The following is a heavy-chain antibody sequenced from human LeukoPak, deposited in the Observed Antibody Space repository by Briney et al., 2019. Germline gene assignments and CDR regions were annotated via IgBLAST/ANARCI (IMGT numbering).Heavy chain of an antibody. V-gene: IGHV3-21*01. D-gene: IGHD3-3*01. CDR1: GFTVSSDY. Sequence: GGSLRLSCAASGFTVSSDYMSWVRQAPGKGLEWVSSISSSSSYIYYADSVKGRFTISRDNAKNSLYLQMNSLRAEDTAVYYCARNWGIWSGIFDYWGQGTLVTVSS. CDR2: ISSSSSYI. CDR3: ARNWGIWSGIFDY. J-gene: IGHJ4*02.